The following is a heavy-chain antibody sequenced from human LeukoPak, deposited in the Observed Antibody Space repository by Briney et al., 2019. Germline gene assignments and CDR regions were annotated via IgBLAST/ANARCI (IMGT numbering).Heavy chain of an antibody. CDR3: ATEPRNGYYFDY. CDR2: IIPTSGKA. J-gene: IGHJ4*02. Sequence: ASVKVSCKTSGGTFSSFAIGWVRQAPGQGLEWMGGIIPTSGKANYAQKFQGRVTMTEDTSTDTAYMELSSLRSEDTAVYYCATEPRNGYYFDYWGQGTLVTVSS. D-gene: IGHD2-8*01. CDR1: GGTFSSFA. V-gene: IGHV1-69*06.